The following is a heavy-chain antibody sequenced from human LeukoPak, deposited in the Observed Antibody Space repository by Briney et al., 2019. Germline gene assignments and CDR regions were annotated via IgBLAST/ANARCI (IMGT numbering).Heavy chain of an antibody. CDR2: IYSGGST. CDR1: GFTVSSNY. CDR3: ATDSSGSYDAFDI. J-gene: IGHJ3*02. D-gene: IGHD3-22*01. V-gene: IGHV3-66*01. Sequence: PGRSLRLSCAASGFTVSSNYMSWVRQAPGKGLEWVSVIYSGGSTYYADSVKVRFTISRDNSKNTLYLQMNSLRAEDTAVYYCATDSSGSYDAFDIWGQGTLVTVSS.